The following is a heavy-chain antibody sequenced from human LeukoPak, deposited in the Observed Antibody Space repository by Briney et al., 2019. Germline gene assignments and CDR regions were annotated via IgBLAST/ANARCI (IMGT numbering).Heavy chain of an antibody. V-gene: IGHV3-21*01. J-gene: IGHJ4*02. CDR3: SRDPTYYLRYGYFDY. D-gene: IGHD1-26*01. CDR1: GFTLSSSA. Sequence: GGSLRLSCAASGFTLSSSAMNWVRQAPGKGLEWVSSINNVGSHIYYAGSVKGRFTISRDNTKNSLYLQMNSLRAKDTAVYYCSRDPTYYLRYGYFDYWGQGALVTVSS. CDR2: INNVGSHI.